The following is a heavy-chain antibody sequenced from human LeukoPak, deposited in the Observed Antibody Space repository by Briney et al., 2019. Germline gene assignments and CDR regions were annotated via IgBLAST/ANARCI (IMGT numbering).Heavy chain of an antibody. Sequence: GGSLRLSCAASGFSFNTFGMHWVRQAPGKGLEWVATTSFDGSNTYFSDSVRGRFTIPRDNSRNTLFLQMSSLSAEDTTVYYCAKDRIVGATRFLDFWGQGTLVTVSS. D-gene: IGHD1-26*01. CDR1: GFSFNTFG. CDR2: TSFDGSNT. CDR3: AKDRIVGATRFLDF. J-gene: IGHJ4*02. V-gene: IGHV3-30*18.